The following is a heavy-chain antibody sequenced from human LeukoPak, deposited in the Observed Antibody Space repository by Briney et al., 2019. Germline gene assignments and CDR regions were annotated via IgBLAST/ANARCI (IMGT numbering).Heavy chain of an antibody. D-gene: IGHD3-22*01. Sequence: SVKVSCKASGGTFSSYAISWVRQAPGQGLEWLGGIIPIFGTANYAQKFQGRVTITADESTSTAYMELSSLRSEDTAVYYCARSADNYYYDSSGYYSLDYWGQGTLVTVSS. J-gene: IGHJ4*02. CDR3: ARSADNYYYDSSGYYSLDY. CDR1: GGTFSSYA. CDR2: IIPIFGTA. V-gene: IGHV1-69*01.